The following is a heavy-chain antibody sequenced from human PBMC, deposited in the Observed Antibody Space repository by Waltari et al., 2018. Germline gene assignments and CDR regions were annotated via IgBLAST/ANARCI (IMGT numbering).Heavy chain of an antibody. CDR1: GGSFSGYY. CDR3: ARGTHYYDSSANPGY. J-gene: IGHJ4*02. D-gene: IGHD3-22*01. V-gene: IGHV4-34*01. CDR2: INHSGST. Sequence: QVQLQQWGAGLLKPSETLSLTCAVYGGSFSGYYWSWIRQPPGKGLEWIGEINHSGSTNYNPSLKSRVTISVDTSKNQFSLKLSSVTAADTAVYYCARGTHYYDSSANPGYWGQGTLVTVSS.